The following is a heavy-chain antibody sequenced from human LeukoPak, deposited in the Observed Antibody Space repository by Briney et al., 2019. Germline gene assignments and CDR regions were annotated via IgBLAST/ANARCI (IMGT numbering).Heavy chain of an antibody. CDR2: IYSGGST. V-gene: IGHV3-53*01. CDR1: GFTVSSNY. D-gene: IGHD2-2*01. Sequence: PGGSLRLSRAASGFTVSSNYMSWVRQAPGKGLEWVSVIYSGGSTQYSDSVKGRFTISRDNSENTLYLQMNSLRAEDTAVYYCARCPVVPAATADGYYYYMDVWGKGTTVTVSS. J-gene: IGHJ6*03. CDR3: ARCPVVPAATADGYYYYMDV.